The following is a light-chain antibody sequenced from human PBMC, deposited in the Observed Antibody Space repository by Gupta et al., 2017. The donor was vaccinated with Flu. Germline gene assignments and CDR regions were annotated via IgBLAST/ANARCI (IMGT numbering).Light chain of an antibody. CDR2: LGS. Sequence: IVMTQSPLSLPVIPGEPASISCRSSQSLLHSDGFTFLDWYLQKPGQSPQRLIYLGSNRASGVPDRFSGSESGTDFTLEISRVEAEDIGVYYFMQALQAPYTFGQGTKLEIK. V-gene: IGKV2-28*01. J-gene: IGKJ2*01. CDR1: QSLLHSDGFTF. CDR3: MQALQAPYT.